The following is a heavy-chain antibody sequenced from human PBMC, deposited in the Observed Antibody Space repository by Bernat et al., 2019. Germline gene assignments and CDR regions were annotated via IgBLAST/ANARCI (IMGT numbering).Heavy chain of an antibody. CDR2: ISWDGGNT. V-gene: IGHV3-43*01. J-gene: IGHJ5*02. CDR3: AKGGDGYAPPDH. D-gene: IGHD5-24*01. Sequence: EVQLVESGGVVVQPGGSLRLSCAASGFIFDDYIMLWVRQAPGKGLECVSLISWDGGNTYYADSVKGRFTVSRDNSRNSLYLQMSSLRTEDTALYYCAKGGDGYAPPDHWGQGTLVTVSS. CDR1: GFIFDDYI.